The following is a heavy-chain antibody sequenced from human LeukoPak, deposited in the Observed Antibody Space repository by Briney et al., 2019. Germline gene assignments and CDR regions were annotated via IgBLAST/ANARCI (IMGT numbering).Heavy chain of an antibody. CDR2: IDPNNGYT. CDR3: ARDADYNRGY. J-gene: IGHJ4*02. Sequence: ASVKASCKASGYIFTTYGVGWVRQAPGQGLEWMGWIDPNNGYTDYAQMFRGRITMTTDTSTSTAYMELRSLRSDDTAVYYCARDADYNRGYWGQGTLVTVSS. CDR1: GYIFTTYG. D-gene: IGHD4-11*01. V-gene: IGHV1-18*01.